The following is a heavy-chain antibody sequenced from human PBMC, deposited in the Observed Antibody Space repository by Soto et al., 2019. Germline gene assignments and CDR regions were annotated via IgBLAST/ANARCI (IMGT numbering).Heavy chain of an antibody. CDR1: GYPVTAYY. J-gene: IGHJ3*02. D-gene: IGHD3-3*01. CDR2: INPATGAA. V-gene: IGHV1-2*02. CDR3: ARGGGVGVAGSAAFDM. Sequence: QLHLVQSGAVVKKPGASVTVSCSASGYPVTAYYMHWVRQAPGRGLEWMGGINPATGAAKYTQTFQGRVTMTGAPATSKVFMALSGLTSEDTAVFYFARGGGVGVAGSAAFDMWGQGTLVTVSS.